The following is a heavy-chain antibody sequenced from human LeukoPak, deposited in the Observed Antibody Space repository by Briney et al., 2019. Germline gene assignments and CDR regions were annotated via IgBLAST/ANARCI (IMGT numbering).Heavy chain of an antibody. CDR3: ATEQQPNLYYYGMDV. Sequence: PGGSLRLSCAASGFTFSSYGMHWVRQAPGKGLEWVAVISYDGSHKYYADSVKGRFTISRDNSKNTLYLQMNSLRAEDTAVYYCATEQQPNLYYYGMDVWGQGTTVTVSS. V-gene: IGHV3-30*03. CDR2: ISYDGSHK. D-gene: IGHD6-13*01. CDR1: GFTFSSYG. J-gene: IGHJ6*02.